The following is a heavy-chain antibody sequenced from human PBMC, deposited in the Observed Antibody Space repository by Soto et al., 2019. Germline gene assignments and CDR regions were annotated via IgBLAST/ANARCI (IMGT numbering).Heavy chain of an antibody. D-gene: IGHD3-16*01. V-gene: IGHV1-18*01. CDR1: GYIFVNYG. J-gene: IGHJ6*02. CDR2: ISPYTGNT. CDR3: VMVDNYVTPTPQDV. Sequence: QVQLVQSGDEVKKPGASVKVSCKASGYIFVNYGIAWVRQAPGQGLEWMGWISPYTGNTHSASKVQGRLTMTTDTSTSTAYMDLXSLXSDDTAVYYCVMVDNYVTPTPQDVWGQGTTVTVSS.